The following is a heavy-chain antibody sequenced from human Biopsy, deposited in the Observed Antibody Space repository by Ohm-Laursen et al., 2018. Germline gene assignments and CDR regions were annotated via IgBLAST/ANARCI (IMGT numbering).Heavy chain of an antibody. D-gene: IGHD2-8*01. CDR1: GFTFSSYG. V-gene: IGHV3-33*06. Sequence: SLRLSCTASGFTFSSYGMHWVRQAPGKGLEWVAAIWYDGSNKTYADSVKGRFTISRDNSKNTLYLQMNSLRGEDTAAYYCAKCMTGGSNYYFHHCGQGTLVTVSS. CDR2: IWYDGSNK. CDR3: AKCMTGGSNYYFHH. J-gene: IGHJ4*02.